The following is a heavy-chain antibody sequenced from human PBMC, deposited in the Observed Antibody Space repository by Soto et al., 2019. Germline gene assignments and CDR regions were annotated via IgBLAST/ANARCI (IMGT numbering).Heavy chain of an antibody. CDR2: INPNSGGT. CDR1: GYTFTGYY. J-gene: IGHJ4*02. Sequence: ASVKVSCKASGYTFTGYYMHWVRQAPGQGLEWMGWINPNSGGTNYAQKFQGRVTMTRDTSISTAYMELSRLRSDDTAVYYCARDYYGSGSYYKYYFDYWGQGTLVTVSS. V-gene: IGHV1-2*02. CDR3: ARDYYGSGSYYKYYFDY. D-gene: IGHD3-10*01.